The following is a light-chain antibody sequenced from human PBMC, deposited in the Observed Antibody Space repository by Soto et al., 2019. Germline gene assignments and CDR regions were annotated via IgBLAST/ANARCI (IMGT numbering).Light chain of an antibody. Sequence: QSVLTQPPSASGTPGQRVTISCSGSSSNIGSNTVNWYQQLPGTAPKLLIYSNNQRPSGVPDRFSGSKSGTSASLAISGRQSEDEADYYCAAWYDSLNGVVFGGGTQLTFL. CDR3: AAWYDSLNGVV. J-gene: IGLJ2*01. V-gene: IGLV1-44*01. CDR2: SNN. CDR1: SSNIGSNT.